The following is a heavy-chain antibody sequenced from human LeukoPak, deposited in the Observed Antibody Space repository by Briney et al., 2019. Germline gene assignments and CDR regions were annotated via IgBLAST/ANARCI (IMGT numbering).Heavy chain of an antibody. CDR3: ARQKVTYCSSTSCYINYFDY. D-gene: IGHD2-2*02. Sequence: PSETLSLTCTVSGGSISSSSYYWGWIRQPPGKGLEWIGSIYYSGSTYYNPSLKSRVTISVGTSKNQFSLKLSSVTAADTAVYYCARQKVTYCSSTSCYINYFDYWGQGTLVTVSS. CDR1: GGSISSSSYY. CDR2: IYYSGST. J-gene: IGHJ4*02. V-gene: IGHV4-39*01.